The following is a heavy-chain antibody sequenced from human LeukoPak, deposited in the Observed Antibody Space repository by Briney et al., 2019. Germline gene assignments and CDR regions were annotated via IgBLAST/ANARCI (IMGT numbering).Heavy chain of an antibody. CDR3: AKGPQLNSGYHPDY. Sequence: GGSLRHSCAASGFTFTNNAMTWVRQAPGKGLEWVSTVTGTDDTTYYADSVKGRFTISRDYSKSMLHLQMNSLRAEDSAIYYCAKGPQLNSGYHPDYWGQGTLVTVSS. J-gene: IGHJ4*02. CDR2: VTGTDDTT. D-gene: IGHD3-22*01. CDR1: GFTFTNNA. V-gene: IGHV3-23*01.